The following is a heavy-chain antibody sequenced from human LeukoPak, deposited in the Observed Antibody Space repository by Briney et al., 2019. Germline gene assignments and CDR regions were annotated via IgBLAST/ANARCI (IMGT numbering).Heavy chain of an antibody. CDR3: AKDLPDYGDYIEGY. CDR1: GFTFSSFA. J-gene: IGHJ4*02. CDR2: ISGSGGST. Sequence: GGSLRLSCAASGFTFSSFAMSWVRQAPGKGLEWVSTISGSGGSTNYADCVKGRFTFSRDNSKNTLYLQMNSLRAEDTAVYYCAKDLPDYGDYIEGYWGQGTLVTVSS. D-gene: IGHD4-17*01. V-gene: IGHV3-23*01.